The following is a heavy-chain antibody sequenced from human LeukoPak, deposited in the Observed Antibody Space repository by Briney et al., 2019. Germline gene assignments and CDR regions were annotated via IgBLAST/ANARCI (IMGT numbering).Heavy chain of an antibody. CDR3: VLHASSDVDPFDY. J-gene: IGHJ4*02. D-gene: IGHD6-6*01. CDR1: GGTFSSYA. CDR2: IIPIFGTA. Sequence: SVKVSCKASGGTFSSYAISWVRQAPGQGLEWMGGIIPIFGTANYAQKFQGRVTITADESTSTAYMELSSLRSEDTAVYYCVLHASSDVDPFDYWGQGTLVTVSS. V-gene: IGHV1-69*13.